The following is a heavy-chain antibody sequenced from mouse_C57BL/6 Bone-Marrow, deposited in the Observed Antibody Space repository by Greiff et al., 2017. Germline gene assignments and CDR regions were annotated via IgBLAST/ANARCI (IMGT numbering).Heavy chain of an antibody. CDR1: GYTFTSYW. CDR2: IDPSDSYT. J-gene: IGHJ3*01. V-gene: IGHV1-59*01. CDR3: ARDPAWFAY. Sequence: QVQLQQSGAELVRPGTSVKLSCKASGYTFTSYWMHWVKQRPGQGLEWIGVIDPSDSYTNYNQKFKGKATLTVDTSSSTAYMQLSSLTSEDSAVYYCARDPAWFAYWGQGTLVTVSA.